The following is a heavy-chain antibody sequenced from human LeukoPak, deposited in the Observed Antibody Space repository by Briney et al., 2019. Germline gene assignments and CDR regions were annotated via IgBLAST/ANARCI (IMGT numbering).Heavy chain of an antibody. CDR2: ISSSSSYI. CDR3: ARAPYSSGWRSYWYFDL. CDR1: GFTFSSYS. J-gene: IGHJ2*01. Sequence: GGSLRLSCAASGFTFSSYSMNWVRQAPGKGLEWVSSISSSSSYIYYADSVKGRFTISRDNAKNSLYLQMNSLRSEDTAVYYCARAPYSSGWRSYWYFDLWGRGTLVTVSS. V-gene: IGHV3-21*04. D-gene: IGHD6-19*01.